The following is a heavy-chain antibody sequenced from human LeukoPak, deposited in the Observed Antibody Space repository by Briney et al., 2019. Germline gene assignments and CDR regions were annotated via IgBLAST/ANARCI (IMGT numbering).Heavy chain of an antibody. CDR3: ARQKTTVTFFGRSAQIYWFDP. CDR2: IYYSGST. J-gene: IGHJ5*02. Sequence: SETLSLTCTVSGGSISSSHYNWGWIRQPPGKGLEWIGSIYYSGSTYYNPSLKSRVTISVDTSKNQFSLKLSSVTAADTAVYYCARQKTTVTFFGRSAQIYWFDPWGQGTLVTVSS. V-gene: IGHV4-39*01. CDR1: GGSISSSHYN. D-gene: IGHD4-17*01.